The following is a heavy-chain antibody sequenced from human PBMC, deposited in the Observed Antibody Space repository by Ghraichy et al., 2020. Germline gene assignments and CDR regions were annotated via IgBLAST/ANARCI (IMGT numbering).Heavy chain of an antibody. Sequence: SQTLSLTCTVSGGSISGDYWSWIRQPPGKGLEWGGYIYYSGSTNYNPSLKSRVPISVDTSKNQFSLKLSSVTAADTAVYYCAREVVGVTRTGGRNYYYYYGMDVWGQGTTVTVS. CDR2: IYYSGST. CDR1: GGSISGDY. V-gene: IGHV4-59*01. D-gene: IGHD4-11*01. CDR3: AREVVGVTRTGGRNYYYYYGMDV. J-gene: IGHJ6*02.